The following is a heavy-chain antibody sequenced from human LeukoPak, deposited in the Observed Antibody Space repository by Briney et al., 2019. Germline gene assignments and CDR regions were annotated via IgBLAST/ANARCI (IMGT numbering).Heavy chain of an antibody. CDR2: IYYSGST. CDR1: GGSISSHY. V-gene: IGHV4-59*11. Sequence: SETLSLTCTVSGGSISSHYWSWVRQPPGKGLEWIGYIYYSGSTNYNPSLKSRVTISVDTSKNQFSLKLSSVTAADTAVYYCARDRTIFGRAEAGSWFDPWGQGTPVTVSS. CDR3: ARDRTIFGRAEAGSWFDP. J-gene: IGHJ5*02. D-gene: IGHD3-3*01.